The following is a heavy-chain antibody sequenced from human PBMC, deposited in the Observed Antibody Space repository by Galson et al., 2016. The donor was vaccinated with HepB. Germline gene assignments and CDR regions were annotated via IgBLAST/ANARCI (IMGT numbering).Heavy chain of an antibody. J-gene: IGHJ4*02. D-gene: IGHD6-19*01. CDR3: AKEGHTSGWTFGDY. CDR2: ITGSSNTI. Sequence: SLRLSCAASGFTYSSHSMNWVRQAPGKGLEWIAYITGSSNTIDYADSVKGRFTISRDNSKDTLYLQMNSLTAEDTAVYYCAKEGHTSGWTFGDYWGQGTLVVVSS. CDR1: GFTYSSHS. V-gene: IGHV3-48*01.